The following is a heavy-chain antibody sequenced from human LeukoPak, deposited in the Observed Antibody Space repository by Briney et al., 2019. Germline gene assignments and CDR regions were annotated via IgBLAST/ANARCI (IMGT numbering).Heavy chain of an antibody. CDR2: IIPRFTP. V-gene: IGHV1-69*05. J-gene: IGHJ4*02. Sequence: SVKVSCKASGGTFSNNAISWVRQAPGQGLEWMGGIIPRFTPNYAQHFQGRVTITTDEATTTAYLELSNLRSDDTAVYYCAGLGYSGYGPRSRFDNWGQGTLITVST. D-gene: IGHD5-12*01. CDR3: AGLGYSGYGPRSRFDN. CDR1: GGTFSNNA.